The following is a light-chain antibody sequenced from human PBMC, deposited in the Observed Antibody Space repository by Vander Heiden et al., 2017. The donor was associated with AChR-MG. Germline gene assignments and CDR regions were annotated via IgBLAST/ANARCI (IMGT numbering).Light chain of an antibody. J-gene: IGKJ1*01. CDR1: KGIRND. CDR3: RQHNSYPRT. Sequence: DIQITQSPSSLSASVGHRVPITCRASKGIRNDLGGLQQKPGKAPKRLIYAASSLQSGVPSRCSGSGSGTEVTLTISSLQAEDFATYYCRQHNSYPRTFGQGTKVEIK. CDR2: AAS. V-gene: IGKV1-17*01.